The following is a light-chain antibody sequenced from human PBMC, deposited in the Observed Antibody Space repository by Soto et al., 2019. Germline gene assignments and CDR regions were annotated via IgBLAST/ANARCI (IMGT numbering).Light chain of an antibody. CDR3: QSYDSNLSGYV. J-gene: IGLJ1*01. Sequence: QSVLTQPPSASGAPGQRVTISCTGSSSNIGAGYDVHWYQQLPGTAPKLLIYGNSNRPSGVPDRFSGSKSGTSASLAITGLQAEDEADYYCQSYDSNLSGYVFGTGTKLTVL. V-gene: IGLV1-40*01. CDR1: SSNIGAGYD. CDR2: GNS.